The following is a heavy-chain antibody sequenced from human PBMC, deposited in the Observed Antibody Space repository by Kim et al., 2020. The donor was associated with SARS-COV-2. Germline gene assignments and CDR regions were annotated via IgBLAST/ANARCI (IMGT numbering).Heavy chain of an antibody. CDR1: GYNFVDFA. J-gene: IGHJ5*01. V-gene: IGHV1-18*01. CDR3: ARHGHFYYDHNSQLVTDAPFDS. CDR2: IRTDSGNT. Sequence: ASVKVSCKTSGYNFVDFAISWVRQVPGQGLEWVGRIRTDSGNTDLAQRFLDRVSMTTDRSARTVYMEVRRLTSDDTAVYYCARHGHFYYDHNSQLVTDAPFDSWGQGSLVTVSS. D-gene: IGHD3-16*01.